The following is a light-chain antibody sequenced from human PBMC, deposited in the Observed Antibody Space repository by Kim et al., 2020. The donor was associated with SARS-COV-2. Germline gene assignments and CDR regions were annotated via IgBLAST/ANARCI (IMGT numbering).Light chain of an antibody. CDR3: AAWDDSLSGRGV. CDR1: NPNIGSNY. V-gene: IGLV1-47*01. CDR2: RNN. J-gene: IGLJ1*01. Sequence: QSVLTQPPSASGTPGQRVTISCSGSNPNIGSNYVYWYQQLPGTAPKLLIYRNNQRPSGVPDRFSGSKSGTSASLAISGLRSEDEADYYCAAWDDSLSGRGVFGTGTKVTVL.